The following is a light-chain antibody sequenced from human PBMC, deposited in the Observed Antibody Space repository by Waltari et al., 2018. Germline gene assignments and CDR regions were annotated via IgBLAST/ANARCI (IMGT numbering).Light chain of an antibody. CDR1: QSVTGNY. V-gene: IGKV3-20*01. Sequence: EIVLKQSPGTLSLSPGERATLSCRASQSVTGNYLAWYQKKPGQAPKLLISGASTSATGTPDRFSGSGSGTDFTLTITRLEPEDFALYYCQHYGAFGQGSKVEIK. J-gene: IGKJ1*01. CDR2: GAS. CDR3: QHYGA.